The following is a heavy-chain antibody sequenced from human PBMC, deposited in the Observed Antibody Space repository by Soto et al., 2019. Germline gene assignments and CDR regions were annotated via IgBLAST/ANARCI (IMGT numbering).Heavy chain of an antibody. Sequence: GGSLRLSCAASGFIFNNYAMSWVRQAPGKGLEWVSVISESGGTTYSADSVKGRFTISRDNSKSTLYVQMNSLRAEDSALYYCAKCMISFGGVVCSFFDFWGQGTLVTVSS. CDR1: GFIFNNYA. CDR3: AKCMISFGGVVCSFFDF. V-gene: IGHV3-23*01. J-gene: IGHJ4*02. CDR2: ISESGGTT. D-gene: IGHD3-16*01.